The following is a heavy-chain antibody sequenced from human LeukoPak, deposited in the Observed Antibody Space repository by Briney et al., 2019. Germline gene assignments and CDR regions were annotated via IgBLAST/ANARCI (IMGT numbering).Heavy chain of an antibody. D-gene: IGHD7-27*01. CDR3: ARDWGTYFDY. CDR2: IYYSGST. V-gene: IGHV4-31*03. Sequence: SSETLSLTCNVSGGSISSGGSRWSWIRQHPGKGLEWIGYIYYSGSTYYNPSLESRLTMSVDTSKNQFSLHLTSVTAADTAVYYCARDWGTYFDYWGQGTLVTVSS. CDR1: GGSISSGGSR. J-gene: IGHJ4*02.